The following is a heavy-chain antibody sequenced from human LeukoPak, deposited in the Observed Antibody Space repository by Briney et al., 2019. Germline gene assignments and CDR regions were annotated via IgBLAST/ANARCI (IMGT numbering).Heavy chain of an antibody. V-gene: IGHV1-8*01. CDR2: INPNSGNT. CDR3: ARGILWYNAFDI. CDR1: GYTFTSYD. D-gene: IGHD2-21*01. J-gene: IGHJ3*02. Sequence: ASVKVSCKASGYTFTSYDINWVRQATGQGLEWMGWINPNSGNTGYAQKFQGRVTMTRNTSISTAYMELSSLRSEDTAVYYCARGILWYNAFDIWGQGTMVTVSS.